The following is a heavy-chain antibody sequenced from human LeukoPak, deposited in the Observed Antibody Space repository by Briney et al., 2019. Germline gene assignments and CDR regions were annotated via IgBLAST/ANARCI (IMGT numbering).Heavy chain of an antibody. CDR1: GGSFSGYY. CDR2: IYHSGST. J-gene: IGHJ5*02. V-gene: IGHV4-34*01. D-gene: IGHD3-10*01. CDR3: ASSYYYGSGKVDP. Sequence: SETLSLTCAVYGGSFSGYYWSWIRQPPGKGLEWIGEIYHSGSTNYNPSLKSRVTISVDKSKNQFSLKLSSVTAADTAVYYCASSYYYGSGKVDPWGQGTLVTASS.